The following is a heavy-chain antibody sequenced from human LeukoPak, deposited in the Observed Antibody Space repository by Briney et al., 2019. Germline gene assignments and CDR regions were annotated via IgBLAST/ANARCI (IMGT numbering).Heavy chain of an antibody. J-gene: IGHJ4*02. D-gene: IGHD1-26*01. CDR2: IKSKTDGGTT. V-gene: IGHV3-15*01. CDR3: TTEDVVGASPRGGNFDY. CDR1: GFTFDKAW. Sequence: GGSLRLSCAASGFTFDKAWMTWVRQAPGKGLEWVGRIKSKTDGGTTDYAAPVKGRFTISRDDSKNTLYLQMNSLKTEDTAVYYCTTEDVVGASPRGGNFDYWGQGTLVTVSS.